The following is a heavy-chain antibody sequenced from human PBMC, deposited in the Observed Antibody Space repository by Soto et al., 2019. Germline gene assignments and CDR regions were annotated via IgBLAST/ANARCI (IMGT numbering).Heavy chain of an antibody. Sequence: LETLSLTCAVYGASFSGYYWSWIRQPPGKGLEWIGEINHSGFTNYSPSLKSRVTISVDTSKNQFSLNLSSVTAADTAVYYCARRLDVWGQGTTVTVSS. J-gene: IGHJ6*02. CDR2: INHSGFT. V-gene: IGHV4-34*01. CDR1: GASFSGYY. CDR3: ARRLDV.